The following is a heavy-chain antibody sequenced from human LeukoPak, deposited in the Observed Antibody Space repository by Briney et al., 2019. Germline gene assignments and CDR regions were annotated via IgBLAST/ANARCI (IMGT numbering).Heavy chain of an antibody. J-gene: IGHJ5*02. D-gene: IGHD2-15*01. CDR2: MNPNSGNT. CDR3: ALGYCSGGSCYKGFDP. CDR1: GYTFTTYD. Sequence: ASVKVSCKASGYTFTTYDINWVRQATGQGLEWMGWMNPNSGNTGYAQKFQGRVTMTRNTSISTAYMELSSLRSEDTAVYYCALGYCSGGSCYKGFDPWGQGTLVTVSS. V-gene: IGHV1-8*01.